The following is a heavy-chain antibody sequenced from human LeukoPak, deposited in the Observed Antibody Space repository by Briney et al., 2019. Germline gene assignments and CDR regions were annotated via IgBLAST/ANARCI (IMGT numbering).Heavy chain of an antibody. J-gene: IGHJ2*01. Sequence: GGSLRLSCAASGFTFSAYWMGWVRQAPGKGLEWVANIRQDVSEKWYVDSVKDRFTISRDNAKNSLYLQMNSLRVEDTAVYYCARLVFSDWYFDLWGRGTLVTVSS. CDR2: IRQDVSEK. CDR1: GFTFSAYW. D-gene: IGHD2-8*01. CDR3: ARLVFSDWYFDL. V-gene: IGHV3-7*01.